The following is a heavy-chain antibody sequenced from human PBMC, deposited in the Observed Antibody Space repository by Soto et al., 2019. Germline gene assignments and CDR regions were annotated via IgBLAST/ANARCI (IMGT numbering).Heavy chain of an antibody. D-gene: IGHD1-26*01. CDR1: GYTFSSYH. CDR3: GGEGGVAVY. CDR2: ISTYNGNT. Sequence: QVQLVQSGAEVKKPGASVKVSCKASGYTFSSYHISWVRQAPGQGLEWMGWISTYNGNTNSVQKFQGRLTMTATKSMPTPYMALRGLTSDEPAVYYFGGEGGVAVYWGKGTLVPSP. J-gene: IGHJ4*02. V-gene: IGHV1-18*01.